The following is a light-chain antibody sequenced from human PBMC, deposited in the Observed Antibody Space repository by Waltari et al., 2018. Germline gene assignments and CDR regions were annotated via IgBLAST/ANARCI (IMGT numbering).Light chain of an antibody. CDR3: ASWDDSLSGWV. J-gene: IGLJ3*02. Sequence: QSVLTQPPPAYGTPGQRVTLPCSGSSSNTGTNGVLWYQQFPGTAPKLLTYRSNQRPSGVPDRFSGSKSGTSASLAVSGLRSEDEADYYCASWDDSLSGWVFGGGTKLTVL. V-gene: IGLV1-47*01. CDR2: RSN. CDR1: SSNTGTNG.